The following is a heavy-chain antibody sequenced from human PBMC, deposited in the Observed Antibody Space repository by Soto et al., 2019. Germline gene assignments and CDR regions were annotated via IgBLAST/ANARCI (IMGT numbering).Heavy chain of an antibody. Sequence: QVQLQESGPGLVKPSETLSLTCTVSGASISNAYWSWIRQAAGKRLEWIGRIHSSGTFNYNPTLKSRVTITRNTSNNQIPLKLSSVTAADSAVYYCARDKIVTKGYGMDVWGQGTTVTVSS. CDR3: ARDKIVTKGYGMDV. CDR2: IHSSGTF. J-gene: IGHJ6*02. D-gene: IGHD5-12*01. CDR1: GASISNAY. V-gene: IGHV4-4*07.